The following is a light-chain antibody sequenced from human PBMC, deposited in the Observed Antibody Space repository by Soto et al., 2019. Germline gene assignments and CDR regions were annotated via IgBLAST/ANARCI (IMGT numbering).Light chain of an antibody. CDR1: QTVGRY. CDR2: DAS. CDR3: QQRLHWPIT. Sequence: DIVLTQSPATLSLSPGDRVTLSCRASQTVGRYLSWYQHSPGQGPRLLVYDASNRATGVPARFSGSGSETDFTLTISSLEXXXXAVYYCQQRLHWPITFGQGTRLEIK. J-gene: IGKJ5*01. V-gene: IGKV3-11*01.